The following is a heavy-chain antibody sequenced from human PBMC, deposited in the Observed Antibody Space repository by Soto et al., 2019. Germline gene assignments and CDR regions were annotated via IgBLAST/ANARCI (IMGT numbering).Heavy chain of an antibody. CDR3: ATLYMVRGVRTFDY. Sequence: QVQLQESGPGLVKPSQTLSLTCTVSGGSISSGGYYWSWIRQHPGKGLEWIGYIYFTGSTYYNPSHKSRATISVDTSKNQFSLKLSSVSAADTAVYYCATLYMVRGVRTFDYWGQGTLVTVSS. CDR1: GGSISSGGYY. J-gene: IGHJ4*02. D-gene: IGHD3-10*01. V-gene: IGHV4-31*03. CDR2: IYFTGST.